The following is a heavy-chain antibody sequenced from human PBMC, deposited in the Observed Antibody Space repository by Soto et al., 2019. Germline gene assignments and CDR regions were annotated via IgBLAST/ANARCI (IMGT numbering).Heavy chain of an antibody. CDR2: IYYSGTT. Sequence: QVQLQGSGPGLVKPSQTLSLNCTVSGGSITSGGHFWSWIRQVPGMGLEWIGYIYYSGTTYYNPSLRSRVTISVDTSKNQFSLELSSVTAADTAVYYCARGSRPCECFDPWGQGTLVTVSS. J-gene: IGHJ5*02. CDR3: ARGSRPCECFDP. CDR1: GGSITSGGHF. V-gene: IGHV4-31*03.